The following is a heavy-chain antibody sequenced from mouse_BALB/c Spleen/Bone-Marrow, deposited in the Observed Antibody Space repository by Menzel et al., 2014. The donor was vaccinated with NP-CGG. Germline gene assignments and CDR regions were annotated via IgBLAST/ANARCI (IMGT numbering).Heavy chain of an antibody. V-gene: IGHV5-9-4*01. CDR1: GFTFSSYA. J-gene: IGHJ1*01. D-gene: IGHD1-1*02. Sequence: EVKLMESGGGLVKPGGSLKLSCAASGFTFSSYAMSWVRQSPEKRLEWVAETSSGGSYTYYPDSVTGRFTISRDNAKNTLYLEMSSLRSEDTAMYYCARDGNWYFDVWGAGTTVTVSS. CDR3: ARDGNWYFDV. CDR2: TSSGGSYT.